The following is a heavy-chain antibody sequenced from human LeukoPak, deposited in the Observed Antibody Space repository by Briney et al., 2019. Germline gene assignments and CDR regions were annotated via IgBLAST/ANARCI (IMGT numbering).Heavy chain of an antibody. CDR1: GGTFSSYA. CDR2: IIPIFGTA. V-gene: IGHV1-69*13. J-gene: IGHJ5*02. Sequence: SVKVSCKASGGTFSSYAISWVRQAPGQGLEWMGGIIPIFGTANYAQKFQGRVTITADESTSTAYMELSSLRSEDTAVYYCARDYGYCSGGSCYPNWFDPWGQGTLVTVSS. D-gene: IGHD2-15*01. CDR3: ARDYGYCSGGSCYPNWFDP.